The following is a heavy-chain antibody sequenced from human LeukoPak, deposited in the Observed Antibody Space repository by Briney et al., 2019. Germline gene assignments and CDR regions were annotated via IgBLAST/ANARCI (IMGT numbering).Heavy chain of an antibody. CDR2: ISSSSSYI. Sequence: PGGSLRLSCAASGFTFSSYSMNWVRQAPGKGLEWVSSISSSSSYIYYADSVKGRFTISRDNAKNSLYLQMNSLRAEDTAVYYCARVGRATNIYYYGSGSYSLPGYFDYWGQGTLVTVSS. CDR3: ARVGRATNIYYYGSGSYSLPGYFDY. D-gene: IGHD3-10*01. CDR1: GFTFSSYS. V-gene: IGHV3-21*01. J-gene: IGHJ4*02.